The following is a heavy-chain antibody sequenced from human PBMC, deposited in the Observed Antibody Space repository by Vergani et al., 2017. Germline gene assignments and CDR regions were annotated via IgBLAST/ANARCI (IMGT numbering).Heavy chain of an antibody. D-gene: IGHD4-11*01. Sequence: QVQLQESGPGLVKPSQTLSLTCTVSGGSISSGDYYWSWIRQPPGKGLEWIVYIYYRGRTYYNTSLTSRVTISVDTSKNQFSLKLSSVTAADTAVYYCARTTPRNYDPNWFDPWGQGTLVTVSS. CDR1: GGSISSGDYY. J-gene: IGHJ5*02. CDR3: ARTTPRNYDPNWFDP. V-gene: IGHV4-30-4*08. CDR2: IYYRGRT.